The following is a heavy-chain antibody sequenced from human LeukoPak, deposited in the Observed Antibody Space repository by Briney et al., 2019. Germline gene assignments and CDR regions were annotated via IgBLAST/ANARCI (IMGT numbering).Heavy chain of an antibody. D-gene: IGHD3-22*01. V-gene: IGHV3-23*01. CDR2: ISGSGDTT. Sequence: VASVKVSCKASGGTFSSYGMSWVRQAPGKGLEWVSVISGSGDTTYYADSVKGRFTVSRDNSKNTLDLHMNSLRVEDTAVYYCAKGDYYDSSGYQMWGQGTLVTVSS. J-gene: IGHJ4*02. CDR1: GGTFSSYG. CDR3: AKGDYYDSSGYQM.